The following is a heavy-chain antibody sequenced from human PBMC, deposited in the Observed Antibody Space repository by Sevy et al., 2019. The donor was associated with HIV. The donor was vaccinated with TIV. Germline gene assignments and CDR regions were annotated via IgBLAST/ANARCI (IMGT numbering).Heavy chain of an antibody. CDR2: ISSSSSTI. CDR1: GFTFSSYS. J-gene: IGHJ3*02. Sequence: GGSLRLSCAASGFTFSSYSMNWVRQAPGKGLEWVSYISSSSSTINYADSVKGRFTISRDNAKNSLYLKMNSLRDEDTAVYYCARVSPYYYDSSGYYHEAFDIWGQGTMVTVSS. V-gene: IGHV3-48*02. D-gene: IGHD3-22*01. CDR3: ARVSPYYYDSSGYYHEAFDI.